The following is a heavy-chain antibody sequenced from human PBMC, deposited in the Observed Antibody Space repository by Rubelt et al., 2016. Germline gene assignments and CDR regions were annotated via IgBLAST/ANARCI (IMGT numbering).Heavy chain of an antibody. CDR1: GGSISSSSYY. J-gene: IGHJ5*02. V-gene: IGHV4-39*01. CDR3: ARHSHNCSSTSCGLNWFDP. Sequence: QLQLQESGPGLVKPSETLSLTCTVSGGSISSSSYYWGWIRQPPGKGLEWIGSIYYSGSTYYNAALKSRVTISVDASQNQVSRKLSSVTAADTAVYYGARHSHNCSSTSCGLNWFDPWGQGTLVTVSS. D-gene: IGHD2-2*01. CDR2: IYYSGST.